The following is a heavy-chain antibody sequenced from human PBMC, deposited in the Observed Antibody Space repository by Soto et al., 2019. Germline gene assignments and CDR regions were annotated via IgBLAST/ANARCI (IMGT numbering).Heavy chain of an antibody. CDR1: GCKCSGYS. J-gene: IGHJ4*01. CDR3: ARDPDPFLDASYDFAY. D-gene: IGHD1-26*01. CDR2: ISSSSSTI. V-gene: IGHV3-48*01. Sequence: GGPLRVSCRAVGCKCSGYSGHRVSKAPGKGLEWVSYISSSSSTIYYADSVKGRFTISRDNAKNSLYLQMNSLRAEDTAVYYCARDPDPFLDASYDFAYWRHGTLVPVS.